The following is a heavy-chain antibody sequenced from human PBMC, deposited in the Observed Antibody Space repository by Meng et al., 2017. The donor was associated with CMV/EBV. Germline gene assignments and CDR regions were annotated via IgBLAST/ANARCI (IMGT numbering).Heavy chain of an antibody. CDR3: ASTGRLAPYYYYGMDV. V-gene: IGHV4-39*01. J-gene: IGHJ6*02. CDR1: GGSISSSSYY. CDR2: IYYSGST. Sequence: SETLSLTCTVSGGSISSSSYYWGWIRPPPGKGLEWIGSIYYSGSTYYNPSLKSRVTISVDTSKNQFPLKLSSVTAADTAVYYCASTGRLAPYYYYGMDVWGQGTTVTVSS. D-gene: IGHD3-9*01.